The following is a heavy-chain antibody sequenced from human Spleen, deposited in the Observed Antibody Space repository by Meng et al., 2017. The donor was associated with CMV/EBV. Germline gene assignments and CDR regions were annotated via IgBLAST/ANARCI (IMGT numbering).Heavy chain of an antibody. CDR1: GYSFTSYW. D-gene: IGHD6-13*01. J-gene: IGHJ3*02. V-gene: IGHV5-51*01. Sequence: KVSCKGSGYSFTSYWIGWVRQMPGKGLEWMGIIYPGDSDTRYSPSFQGQATISADKSISTAYLQWSSLKASDTAMYYCARGRSSSWTKMRAFDIWGQGTMVTVSS. CDR3: ARGRSSSWTKMRAFDI. CDR2: IYPGDSDT.